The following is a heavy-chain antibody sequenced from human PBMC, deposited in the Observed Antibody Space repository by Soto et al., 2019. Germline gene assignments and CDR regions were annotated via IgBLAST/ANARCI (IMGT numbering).Heavy chain of an antibody. CDR3: ARELAVAGPDAFDI. Sequence: QVQLQQSGPGLVKPSQTLSLTCAISGDSVSSNSAAWNWIRQSPSRGLEWLGRTYYRSKWYNDXAVSVKSRKTXXPXTXXNQDPLQLNAVTPEDTAVYYCARELAVAGPDAFDIWGQGTMVTVSS. J-gene: IGHJ3*02. V-gene: IGHV6-1*01. CDR2: TYYRSKWYN. D-gene: IGHD6-19*01. CDR1: GDSVSSNSAA.